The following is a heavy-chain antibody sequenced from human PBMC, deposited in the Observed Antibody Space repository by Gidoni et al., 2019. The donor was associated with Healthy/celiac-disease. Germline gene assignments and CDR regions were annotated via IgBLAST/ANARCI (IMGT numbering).Heavy chain of an antibody. Sequence: EVQLVESGGGLVQPGGSLRLSCAASGFTFSSYSMNWVRQSPGKGREWVSYISRSSSTIYYADSGKGRFTISRDNAKNSLYLQMNSLRAEDTAVYYCARHPYGSGSPHFDYWGQGTLVTVSS. D-gene: IGHD3-10*01. CDR2: ISRSSSTI. CDR3: ARHPYGSGSPHFDY. CDR1: GFTFSSYS. V-gene: IGHV3-48*01. J-gene: IGHJ4*02.